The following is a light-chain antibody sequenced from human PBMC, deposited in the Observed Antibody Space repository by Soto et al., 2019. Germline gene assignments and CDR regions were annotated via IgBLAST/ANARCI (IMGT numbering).Light chain of an antibody. J-gene: IGKJ2*01. V-gene: IGKV1-5*03. CDR2: AAS. Sequence: DLQLTQSPSTLSASVGDRVTITCRASQSISRWLAWYQQKPGTVPKLLIYAASTLESGVPSRFSGSRSGTEFTLTVSSLQPDDFATYYCQQYNDSFPYTFGQGTKLEIK. CDR3: QQYNDSFPYT. CDR1: QSISRW.